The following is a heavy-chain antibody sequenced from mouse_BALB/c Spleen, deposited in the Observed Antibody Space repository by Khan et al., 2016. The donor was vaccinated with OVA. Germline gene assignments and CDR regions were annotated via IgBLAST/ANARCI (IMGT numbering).Heavy chain of an antibody. D-gene: IGHD4-1*01. CDR2: ILPGSGST. CDR3: APNWFWFAY. J-gene: IGHJ3*01. V-gene: IGHV1-9*01. CDR1: GYTFSSYW. Sequence: QVQLKQSGAELMKPGASVKISCKATGYTFSSYWIEWLKQRPGHGLEWIGEILPGSGSTNYNEKFKGKATFTADTSSNTAYMQLSSLPSADAGGYYCAPNWFWFAYWGQGTLVTVSA.